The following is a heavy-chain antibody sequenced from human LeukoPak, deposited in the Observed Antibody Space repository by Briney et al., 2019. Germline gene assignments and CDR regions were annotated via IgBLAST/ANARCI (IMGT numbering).Heavy chain of an antibody. V-gene: IGHV3-64*01. Sequence: PGGSLRLSCAASGFTFSSYAMHWVRQAPGKGLEYVSAISTNGGSTYYANSVKGRFTISRDNSKNALYLQMGSLRAEDMAVYYCAKDSRNLPFDYWGQGTLVTVSS. CDR3: AKDSRNLPFDY. J-gene: IGHJ4*02. CDR2: ISTNGGST. CDR1: GFTFSSYA. D-gene: IGHD1-14*01.